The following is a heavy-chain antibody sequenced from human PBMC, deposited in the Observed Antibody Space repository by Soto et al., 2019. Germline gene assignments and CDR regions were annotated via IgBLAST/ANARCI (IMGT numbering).Heavy chain of an antibody. V-gene: IGHV3-30-3*01. CDR1: GFTFSSYA. CDR2: ISYDGSNK. CDR3: ARGQASYDSSGYLDY. Sequence: QVQLVESGGGVVQPGRSLRLSCAASGFTFSSYAMHWVRQAPGKGLEWVAVISYDGSNKYYADSVKGRFTISRDNSTNTLYLQMNSLRDEDTAVYYCARGQASYDSSGYLDYWGQGTLVTVSS. D-gene: IGHD3-22*01. J-gene: IGHJ4*02.